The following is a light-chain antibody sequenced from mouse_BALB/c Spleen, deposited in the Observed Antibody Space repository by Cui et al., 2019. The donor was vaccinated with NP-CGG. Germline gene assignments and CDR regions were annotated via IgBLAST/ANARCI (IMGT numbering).Light chain of an antibody. Sequence: QPFLTQELPLTTSPGETVTLTCRSSTGAVTTSNYANWVQEKPDHLFTGLIGGTNNRAPGVPARFSGSLIGDKAALTITGAQTEDEAIYFCALWYSNHWVFGGGTKLTVL. CDR2: GTN. J-gene: IGLJ1*01. CDR1: TGAVTTSNY. V-gene: IGLV1*01. CDR3: ALWYSNHWV.